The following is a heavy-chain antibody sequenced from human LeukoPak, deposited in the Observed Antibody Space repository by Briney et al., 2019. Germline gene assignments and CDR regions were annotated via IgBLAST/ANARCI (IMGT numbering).Heavy chain of an antibody. CDR3: ASGGGRHQLADY. CDR1: GFSFSTYG. J-gene: IGHJ4*02. CDR2: IYSGDST. D-gene: IGHD6-13*01. V-gene: IGHV3-66*01. Sequence: GGSLRLSCAASGFSFSTYGMYWVRQAPGKGLECVSIIYSGDSTYYAESVKGRFTISRDNSKNTVYLQMNSLRAEDTAVYYCASGGGRHQLADYWGQGTLVTVSS.